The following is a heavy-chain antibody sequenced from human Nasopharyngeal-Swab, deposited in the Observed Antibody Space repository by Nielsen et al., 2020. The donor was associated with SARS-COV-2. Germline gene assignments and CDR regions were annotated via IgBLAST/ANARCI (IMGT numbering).Heavy chain of an antibody. J-gene: IGHJ4*02. V-gene: IGHV3-30-3*01. CDR2: TSSDESHK. CDR3: ARDMIVGPPDYFDH. Sequence: GGSLRLSCAASGPTFSFYDMHWARQAPGKGLEWAAVTSSDESHKYYASSVRDRFTISRDNSRNTLYLQMNSLTAEDTATYYCARDMIVGPPDYFDHWGQGTLLTVSS. D-gene: IGHD3/OR15-3a*01. CDR1: GPTFSFYD.